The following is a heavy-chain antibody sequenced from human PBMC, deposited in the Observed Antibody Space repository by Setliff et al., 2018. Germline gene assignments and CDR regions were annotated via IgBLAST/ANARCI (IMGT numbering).Heavy chain of an antibody. CDR3: ARTGTYRYFDY. V-gene: IGHV4-61*09. J-gene: IGHJ4*02. CDR2: IYTSWST. D-gene: IGHD1-1*01. CDR1: DDSISSRRYY. Sequence: SETLSLTCTVSDDSISSRRYYWGWFRQPAGKRLEWIGQIYTSWSTNYNPSFNSRVTISLDTSKNQVSLNLRSVTAADTAVYYCARTGTYRYFDYWGQGTQVTVSS.